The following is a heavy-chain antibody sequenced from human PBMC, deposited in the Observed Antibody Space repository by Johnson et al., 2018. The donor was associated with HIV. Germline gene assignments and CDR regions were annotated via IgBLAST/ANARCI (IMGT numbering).Heavy chain of an antibody. Sequence: QVQLVESGGGLVKPGGSLRLSCAASGFTFSDYYMSWIRQAPGKGLEWVSYISSSGSTIYYADSVKGRFTISRDNAKNSLYLQMNSLRAEDTALYYCARAMYYYDTSGYLIRPRAFDIWGQGTMVTVSS. CDR3: ARAMYYYDTSGYLIRPRAFDI. D-gene: IGHD3-22*01. CDR1: GFTFSDYY. J-gene: IGHJ3*02. CDR2: ISSSGSTI. V-gene: IGHV3-11*01.